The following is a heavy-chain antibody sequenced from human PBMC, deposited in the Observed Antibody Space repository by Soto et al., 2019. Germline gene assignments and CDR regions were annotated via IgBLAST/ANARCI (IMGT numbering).Heavy chain of an antibody. J-gene: IGHJ4*02. V-gene: IGHV2-5*02. CDR1: GFSLSTSGVG. CDR3: AHKPEYCDQFCFHY. Sequence: QITLKESGPTLVKPTQTLTLTCTFSGFSLSTSGVGVGWIRQPPGKALEWLALIYWDDDKRYSPSLKSRLNMTKYTSKNQGDLTNTHIHPVNTATYYCAHKPEYCDQFCFHYWGQGTLVTGSS. D-gene: IGHD4-17*01. CDR2: IYWDDDK.